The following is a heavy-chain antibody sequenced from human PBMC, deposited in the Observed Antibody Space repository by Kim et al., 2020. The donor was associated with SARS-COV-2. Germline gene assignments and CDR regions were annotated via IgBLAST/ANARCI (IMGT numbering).Heavy chain of an antibody. CDR3: ARTTYCNGGTCYPLDY. V-gene: IGHV4-30-2*05. D-gene: IGHD2-15*01. Sequence: SLKSQVTISLDTSKNQFSLRLSSVTDADTAVYYCARTTYCNGGTCYPLDYWGQGILVTVSS. J-gene: IGHJ4*02.